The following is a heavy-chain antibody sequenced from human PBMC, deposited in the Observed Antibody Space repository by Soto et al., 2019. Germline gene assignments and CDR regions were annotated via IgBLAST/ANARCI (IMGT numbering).Heavy chain of an antibody. CDR2: IWFDGSNN. V-gene: IGHV3-33*01. Sequence: QVQLVESGGGVVQPGRSLTLSCAASGFTFSNYGMHWVRQAPGKGLEWVAIIWFDGSNNDYADSLKGRFTISRDNSKNTLYLQMKTLRAEDTAVYYCVREQRDQMRYWYFDLWGRGTLVTVSS. J-gene: IGHJ2*01. CDR1: GFTFSNYG. CDR3: VREQRDQMRYWYFDL.